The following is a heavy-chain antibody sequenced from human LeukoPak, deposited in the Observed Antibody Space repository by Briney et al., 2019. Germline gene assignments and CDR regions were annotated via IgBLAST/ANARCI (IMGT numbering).Heavy chain of an antibody. J-gene: IGHJ4*02. D-gene: IGHD2-2*01. CDR1: GFTFSIHA. CDR3: AKDMQGYDRPVDN. Sequence: PGGSLRLSCAASGFTFSIHAMDWVRQAPGKGLEWVSSISGIDIRTYYADSVKGRFTISRDSSKNTVYLQMNSLIAEDTAVYYCAKDMQGYDRPVDNWGRGTQVTVSS. CDR2: ISGIDIRT. V-gene: IGHV3-23*01.